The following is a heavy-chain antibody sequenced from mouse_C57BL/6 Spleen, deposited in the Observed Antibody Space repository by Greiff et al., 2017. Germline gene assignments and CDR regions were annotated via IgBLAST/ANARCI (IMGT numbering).Heavy chain of an antibody. Sequence: QVQLQQSGAELVKPGASVKISCKASGYAFSSYWMNWVKQRPGKGLERIGQIYPGDGDTNYNGKFKGKATLTADKSSSTAYMQLSSLTSEASAVYFCARGRGNPYYLDYWGQGTTLTVSS. CDR3: ARGRGNPYYLDY. V-gene: IGHV1-80*01. D-gene: IGHD2-1*01. CDR2: IYPGDGDT. CDR1: GYAFSSYW. J-gene: IGHJ2*01.